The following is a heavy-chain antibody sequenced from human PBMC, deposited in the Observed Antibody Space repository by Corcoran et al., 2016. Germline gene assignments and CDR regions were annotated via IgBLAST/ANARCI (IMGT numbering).Heavy chain of an antibody. CDR3: ARGGNWNLVVDV. Sequence: QVQLVQSGAEVKKPGASVKVSCKASGYTFTSYGISWVRQAPGQGLEWMGWISAYNGNTNYAQKLQGRFTMTTDTHTSTAYLELRRLSSDETAVYACARGGNWNLVVDVWGQGTTSTVAS. D-gene: IGHD1-7*01. CDR1: GYTFTSYG. V-gene: IGHV1-18*01. CDR2: ISAYNGNT. J-gene: IGHJ6*02.